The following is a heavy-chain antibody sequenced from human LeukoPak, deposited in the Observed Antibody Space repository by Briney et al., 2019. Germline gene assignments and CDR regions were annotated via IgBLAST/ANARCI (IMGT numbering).Heavy chain of an antibody. D-gene: IGHD5-18*01. J-gene: IGHJ4*02. CDR1: GGSFTGYY. CDR2: INLSGST. Sequence: PSETLSLTCAVYGGSFTGYYWRWIRQPPGKGLDWIGEINLSGSTNYNPSLKSRVTISVDTSKNQFSLKLASVTSAATGLDYFARVRSRYSYGRPLYFDYWGQGTVVSVPS. V-gene: IGHV4-34*01. CDR3: ARVRSRYSYGRPLYFDY.